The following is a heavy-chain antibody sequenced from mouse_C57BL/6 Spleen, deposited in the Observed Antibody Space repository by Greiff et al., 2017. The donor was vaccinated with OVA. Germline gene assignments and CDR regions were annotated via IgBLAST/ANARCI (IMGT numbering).Heavy chain of an antibody. D-gene: IGHD2-2*01. Sequence: VQLQQSGPELVKPGASVTISCKASGYAFSSSWMNWVKQRPGEGLEWIGRIYPCDGGTNYNRKFKGKATLTADKSSSTAYMQLSSLTSEDAAVYYCARGGYDWYFDDWGTGTTVTVSA. J-gene: IGHJ1*03. CDR2: IYPCDGGT. CDR3: ARGGYDWYFDD. CDR1: GYAFSSSW. V-gene: IGHV1-82*01.